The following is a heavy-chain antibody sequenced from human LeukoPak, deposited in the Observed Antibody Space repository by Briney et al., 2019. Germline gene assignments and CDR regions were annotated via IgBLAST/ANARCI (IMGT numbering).Heavy chain of an antibody. J-gene: IGHJ4*02. CDR3: AKVRPPNRGFDY. Sequence: TGGSLRLSCAASGFTFSSYAMSRVRQAPGKGLEWVSAISGSGGSTYYADSVKGRFTISRDNSKNTLYLQMNSLRAEDTAVYYCAKVRPPNRGFDYWGQGTLVTVSS. CDR1: GFTFSSYA. CDR2: ISGSGGST. V-gene: IGHV3-23*01. D-gene: IGHD1-14*01.